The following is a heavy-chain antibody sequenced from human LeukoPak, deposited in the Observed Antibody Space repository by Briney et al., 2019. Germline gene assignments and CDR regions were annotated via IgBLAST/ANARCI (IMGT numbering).Heavy chain of an antibody. D-gene: IGHD1-7*01. Sequence: SETLSLTCTVSGGSISSSSYYWGWIRQPPGKGLEWIGSIYYSGSTYYNPSLKSRVTISVDTSKNQFSLKLSSVTAADTAVYYCARAGTKLYWFDPWGQGTLVTVSS. CDR2: IYYSGST. J-gene: IGHJ5*02. CDR3: ARAGTKLYWFDP. V-gene: IGHV4-39*07. CDR1: GGSISSSSYY.